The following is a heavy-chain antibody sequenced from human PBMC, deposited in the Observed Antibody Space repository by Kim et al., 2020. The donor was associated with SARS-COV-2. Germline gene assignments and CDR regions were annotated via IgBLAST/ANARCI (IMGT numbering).Heavy chain of an antibody. Sequence: SETLSLTCAVYGGSFSGYYWSWIRQPPGKGLEWIGEINHSGSTNYNPSLKSRVTISVDTSKNQFSLKLRSVTAAETAVYYCARGRGWVVPGGMRIGYWG. CDR2: INHSGST. D-gene: IGHD2-2*01. CDR1: GGSFSGYY. J-gene: IGHJ4*01. V-gene: IGHV4-34*01. CDR3: ARGRGWVVPGGMRIGY.